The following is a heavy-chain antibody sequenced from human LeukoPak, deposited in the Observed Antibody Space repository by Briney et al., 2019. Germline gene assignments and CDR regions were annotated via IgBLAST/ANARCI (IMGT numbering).Heavy chain of an antibody. V-gene: IGHV3-33*01. D-gene: IGHD6-13*01. Sequence: GGSLRLSRAASGFTFSSYGMHWVRQAPGKGLEWVAVIWYDGSNKYYADSVKGRFTISRDNSKNTLYLQMNSLRAEDAAVYYCARVGSSWGFDYWGQGTLVTVSS. J-gene: IGHJ4*02. CDR2: IWYDGSNK. CDR3: ARVGSSWGFDY. CDR1: GFTFSSYG.